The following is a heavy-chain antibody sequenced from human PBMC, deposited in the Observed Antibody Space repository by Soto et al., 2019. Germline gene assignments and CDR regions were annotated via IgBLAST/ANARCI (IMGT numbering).Heavy chain of an antibody. Sequence: GESLKISCAASGFTFSSYAMSWVRQAPGKGLEWVSAISGSGGSTYYADSVKGRFTISRDNSKNTLYLQMNSLRAEDTAVYYCAKDPLGDQLLYFDYWGQGTLVTVSS. CDR3: AKDPLGDQLLYFDY. V-gene: IGHV3-23*01. CDR1: GFTFSSYA. CDR2: ISGSGGST. J-gene: IGHJ4*02. D-gene: IGHD2-2*01.